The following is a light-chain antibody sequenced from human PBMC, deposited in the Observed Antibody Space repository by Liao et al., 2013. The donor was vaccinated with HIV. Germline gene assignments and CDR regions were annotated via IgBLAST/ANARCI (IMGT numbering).Light chain of an antibody. Sequence: SYELTQSSSVSVSPGQTATITCSGDKVGDKYASWYQRKPGQSPEVVIYEDTKRPSGIPERFSGSNSGNTATLTISGTQAMDEADYYCLVWDRDTSFVFGTGTMVTVL. CDR2: EDT. V-gene: IGLV3-1*01. J-gene: IGLJ1*01. CDR3: LVWDRDTSFV. CDR1: KVGDKY.